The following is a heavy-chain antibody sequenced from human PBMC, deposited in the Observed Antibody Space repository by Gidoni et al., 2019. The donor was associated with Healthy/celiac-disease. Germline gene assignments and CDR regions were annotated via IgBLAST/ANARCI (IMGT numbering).Heavy chain of an antibody. CDR2: RWYDGSNK. CDR1: GFTFSSYG. Sequence: QVQLVESGGGVVQPGRSLRLSCAASGFTFSSYGMHWVRQAPGKGLEWVAVRWYDGSNKYYADSVKGRFTISRDNSKNTLYLQMNSLRAEDTAVYYCARARYSSSDHWFDPWGQGTLVTVSS. V-gene: IGHV3-33*01. CDR3: ARARYSSSDHWFDP. J-gene: IGHJ5*02. D-gene: IGHD6-13*01.